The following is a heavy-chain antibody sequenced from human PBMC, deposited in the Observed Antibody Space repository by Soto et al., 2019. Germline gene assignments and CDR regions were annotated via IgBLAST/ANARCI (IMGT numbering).Heavy chain of an antibody. CDR3: ARGGENYYDSSGYYYDPYNWFDP. Sequence: ETLSLTCTVSGGSISSNYWSWIRQPPGKGLEWIGYISYSGSTNYNPSLKSRVTISVDTSKNQFSLKLSSVTAADTAVYYCARGGENYYDSSGYYYDPYNWFDPWGQGTLVTVSS. CDR2: ISYSGST. V-gene: IGHV4-59*08. J-gene: IGHJ5*02. D-gene: IGHD3-22*01. CDR1: GGSISSNY.